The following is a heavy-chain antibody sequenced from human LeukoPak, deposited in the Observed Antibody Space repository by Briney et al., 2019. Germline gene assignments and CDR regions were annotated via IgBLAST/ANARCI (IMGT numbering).Heavy chain of an antibody. D-gene: IGHD3-10*01. CDR3: ARSNFSMVRGGHYYYYGMDV. Sequence: GASVKVSCKASGGTFSIYAISWVRQAPGQGLEWMGGIIPIFGTANYAQKFQGRVTITADESTSTAYMELSSLRSEDTAVYYCARSNFSMVRGGHYYYYGMDVWGQGTTVTVSS. V-gene: IGHV1-69*13. J-gene: IGHJ6*02. CDR2: IIPIFGTA. CDR1: GGTFSIYA.